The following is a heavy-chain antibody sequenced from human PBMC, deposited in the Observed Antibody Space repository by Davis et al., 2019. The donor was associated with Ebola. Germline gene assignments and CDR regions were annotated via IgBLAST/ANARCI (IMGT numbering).Heavy chain of an antibody. CDR2: IIPIFGTA. Sequence: SVKVSCKAFGGTFSNYAISWVRQAPGQGLEWMGGIIPIFGTANYAHNFQDRVTITADEFTSTVFMELSSLKFEDTAVYYCARSPSDIFSAGYCTSSNCWGPGDVGHMDVWGKGTTVTVSS. V-gene: IGHV1-69*13. CDR1: GGTFSNYA. J-gene: IGHJ6*03. D-gene: IGHD2-2*01. CDR3: ARSPSDIFSAGYCTSSNCWGPGDVGHMDV.